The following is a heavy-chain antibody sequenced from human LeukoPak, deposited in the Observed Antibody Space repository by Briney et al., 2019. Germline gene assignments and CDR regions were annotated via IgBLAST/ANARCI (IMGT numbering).Heavy chain of an antibody. V-gene: IGHV4-4*09. J-gene: IGHJ4*02. D-gene: IGHD3-22*01. CDR1: GGSISSYY. CDR3: ARHNRSGYYYSFDY. CDR2: IYTSGST. Sequence: SETLSLTCTVSGGSISSYYWSWIRQPPGKGLEWIRYIYTSGSTNYNPSLKSRVTISVDTSKNQFSLKLSSVTAADTAVYYCARHNRSGYYYSFDYWGQGTLVTVSS.